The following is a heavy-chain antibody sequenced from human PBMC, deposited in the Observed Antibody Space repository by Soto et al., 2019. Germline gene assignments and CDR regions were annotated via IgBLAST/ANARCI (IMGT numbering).Heavy chain of an antibody. CDR2: INRHGGST. CDR3: ARTPGYYGDFFDY. J-gene: IGHJ4*02. V-gene: IGHV3-20*04. D-gene: IGHD4-17*01. Sequence: GGSLRLSCAASGFPFDDYGMSWVRQAPGKGLEWVSGINRHGGSTGYADSVKGRFTISRDNAKNSLHLHMNSLRAEDTAFYYCARTPGYYGDFFDYWGQGTLVTVS. CDR1: GFPFDDYG.